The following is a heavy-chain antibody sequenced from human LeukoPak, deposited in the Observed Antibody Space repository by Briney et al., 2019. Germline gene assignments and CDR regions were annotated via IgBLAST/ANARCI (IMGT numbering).Heavy chain of an antibody. V-gene: IGHV1-3*01. CDR2: INAGNGNT. J-gene: IGHJ5*02. CDR1: GYTFTSYA. D-gene: IGHD3-22*01. CDR3: ARSHSSGLDWFDP. Sequence: GASVKVSCTASGYTFTSYAMHWVRQAPGQRLEWMGWINAGNGNTKYSQKFQGRVTITRDTSASTAYMELSSLRSEDTAVYYCARSHSSGLDWFDPWGQGTLVTVSS.